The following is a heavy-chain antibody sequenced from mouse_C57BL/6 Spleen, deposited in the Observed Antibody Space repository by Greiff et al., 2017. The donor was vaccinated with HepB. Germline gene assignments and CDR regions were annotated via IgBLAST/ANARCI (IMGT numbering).Heavy chain of an antibody. V-gene: IGHV10-1*01. J-gene: IGHJ3*01. CDR3: VRASSGSFAY. CDR2: IRSKSNNYAT. Sequence: EVQLVESGGGLVQPKGSLKLSCAASGFSFNTYAMNWVRQAPGKGLEWVARIRSKSNNYATYYADSVKDRFTISRDDSESMLYLQMNNLKTEDTAMYYCVRASSGSFAYWGQGTLVTVSA. D-gene: IGHD6-1*01. CDR1: GFSFNTYA.